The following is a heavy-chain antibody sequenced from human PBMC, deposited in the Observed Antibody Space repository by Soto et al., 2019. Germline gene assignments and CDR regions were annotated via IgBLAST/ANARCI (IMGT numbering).Heavy chain of an antibody. J-gene: IGHJ6*02. Sequence: GGSLRLSCAASGFTFSSYAMHWVRQAPGKGLEWVTVISYDGNNKYYADSVKGRFTISRDNSKNTLYLQMNSLRADDTAVYFCAKEDGYCSSSSCPFGLDVWGQGTTVTVSS. CDR1: GFTFSSYA. CDR2: ISYDGNNK. CDR3: AKEDGYCSSSSCPFGLDV. V-gene: IGHV3-30-3*01. D-gene: IGHD2-2*03.